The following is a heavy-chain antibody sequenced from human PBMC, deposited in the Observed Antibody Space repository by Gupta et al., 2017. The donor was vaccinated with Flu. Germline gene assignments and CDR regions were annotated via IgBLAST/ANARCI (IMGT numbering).Heavy chain of an antibody. CDR3: ARNRGRVVPSAQDY. J-gene: IGHJ4*02. Sequence: EVQLVESGGDLVQPGGSLRLSCAASGFSFSSYWMHWVRQAPGKGLVWVSRIDTDGISTDYADSVKGRFTISRDNAKNTLYLQMNSLGAEDTAVYYCARNRGRVVPSAQDYWGQGALVTVSS. CDR2: IDTDGIST. V-gene: IGHV3-74*01. CDR1: GFSFSSYW. D-gene: IGHD3-16*01.